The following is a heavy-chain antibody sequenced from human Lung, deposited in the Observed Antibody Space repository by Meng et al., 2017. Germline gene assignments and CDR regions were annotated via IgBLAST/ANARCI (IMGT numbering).Heavy chain of an antibody. CDR3: ARGPTTMAHDFDY. Sequence: QVQLQQWGAGLLKPSETLSLTCFVSGGSFSDYYSSWIRQPPGKGLEWIGEINHSGSTNYNPSLESRATISVDTSQNNLSLKLSSVTAADSAVYYCARGPTTMAHDFDYWGQGTLVTVSS. CDR2: INHSGST. J-gene: IGHJ4*02. V-gene: IGHV4-34*01. CDR1: GGSFSDYY. D-gene: IGHD4-11*01.